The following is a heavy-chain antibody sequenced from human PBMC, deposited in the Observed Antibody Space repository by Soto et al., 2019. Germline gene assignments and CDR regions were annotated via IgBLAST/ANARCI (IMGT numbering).Heavy chain of an antibody. CDR2: ISESGGDT. CDR1: GFTFSSYT. V-gene: IGHV3-23*01. CDR3: AKRGESRTWPYYFDY. Sequence: GGSLRLSCASSGFTFSSYTMAWIRQAPGKGLEWVSAISESGGDTYYADSVKGRFTISRDNSKNTLYLQMHSLRADDTAVYYCAKRGESRTWPYYFDYWGQGNLVTVSS. D-gene: IGHD3-16*01. J-gene: IGHJ4*02.